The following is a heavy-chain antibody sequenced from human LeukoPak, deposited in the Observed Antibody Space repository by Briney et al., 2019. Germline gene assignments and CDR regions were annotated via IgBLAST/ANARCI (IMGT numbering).Heavy chain of an antibody. Sequence: SETLSLTCTVSGGSISSSSYYWSWIRQPPGKGLEWIGYIYYSGSTNYNPSLKSRVTISVDTSKNQFSLKLSSVTAADTAVYYCARVGIAAAAPSFDYWGQGTLVTVSS. J-gene: IGHJ4*02. CDR1: GGSISSSSYY. CDR3: ARVGIAAAAPSFDY. CDR2: IYYSGST. D-gene: IGHD6-13*01. V-gene: IGHV4-61*01.